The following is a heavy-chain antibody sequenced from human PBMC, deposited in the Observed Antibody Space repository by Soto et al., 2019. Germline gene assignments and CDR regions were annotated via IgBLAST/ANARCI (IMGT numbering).Heavy chain of an antibody. CDR1: GYTFTGYY. J-gene: IGHJ3*02. CDR2: INPNSGGT. V-gene: IGHV1-2*04. Sequence: GASVKVSCKASGYTFTGYYMHWVRQAPGQGLEWMGWINPNSGGTNYAQKFQGWVTMTRDTSISTAYMELSRLRSDDTAVYYCARAGYSYGLSYAFDICGQGTMVTVSS. D-gene: IGHD5-18*01. CDR3: ARAGYSYGLSYAFDI.